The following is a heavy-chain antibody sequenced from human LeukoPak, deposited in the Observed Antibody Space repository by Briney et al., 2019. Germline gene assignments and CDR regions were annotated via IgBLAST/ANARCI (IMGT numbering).Heavy chain of an antibody. D-gene: IGHD6-13*01. J-gene: IGHJ4*02. CDR2: ISAYNGNT. Sequence: GASVKVSCKASGGTFSSYAISWVRQAPGQGLEWMGWISAYNGNTNYAQKLQGRVTMTTDTSTSTAYMELRSLRSDDTAVYYCARDVRYSSSWYDDYWGQGTLVTVSS. CDR3: ARDVRYSSSWYDDY. V-gene: IGHV1-18*01. CDR1: GGTFSSYA.